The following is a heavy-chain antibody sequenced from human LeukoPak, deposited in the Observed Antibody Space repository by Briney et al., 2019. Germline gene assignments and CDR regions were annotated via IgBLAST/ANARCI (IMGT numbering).Heavy chain of an antibody. J-gene: IGHJ2*01. Sequence: SETLSLTCAVYGGSFSGYYWSWIRQPPGKGLEWIGEINHSESTNYNPSLKSRVTISVDTSKNQFSLKLSSVTAADTAVYYCARGGGYCSSTSCHWYFDLWGRGTLVTVSS. D-gene: IGHD2-2*01. CDR1: GGSFSGYY. CDR2: INHSEST. CDR3: ARGGGYCSSTSCHWYFDL. V-gene: IGHV4-34*01.